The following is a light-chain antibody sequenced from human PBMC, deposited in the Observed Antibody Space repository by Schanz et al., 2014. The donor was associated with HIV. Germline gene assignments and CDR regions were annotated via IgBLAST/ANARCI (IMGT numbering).Light chain of an antibody. J-gene: IGLJ1*01. CDR3: SSYTSSSILV. V-gene: IGLV2-14*03. CDR2: DVS. CDR1: SSDVGGYDY. Sequence: QSVLTQPASVSGSPGQSITISCTGTSSDVGGYDYVSWYQQHPGKAPKLMIYDVSNRPSGVFNRFSGSKSGNTASLTISGLQAEDEADYYCSSYTSSSILVFGTGTKLTVL.